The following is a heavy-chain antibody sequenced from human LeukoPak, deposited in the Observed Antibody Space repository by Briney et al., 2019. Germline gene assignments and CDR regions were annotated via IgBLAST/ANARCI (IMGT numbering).Heavy chain of an antibody. D-gene: IGHD1-26*01. Sequence: GGSLRLSCAASGFTFSSYWMHWVRQAPGKGLVWVSRINSDGSSTSYADSAKGRFTISRDNAKNTLYLQMNSLRAEDTAVYYCARDPKAWLYSGSYDHHFDYWGQGTLVTVSS. CDR1: GFTFSSYW. CDR3: ARDPKAWLYSGSYDHHFDY. CDR2: INSDGSST. J-gene: IGHJ4*02. V-gene: IGHV3-74*01.